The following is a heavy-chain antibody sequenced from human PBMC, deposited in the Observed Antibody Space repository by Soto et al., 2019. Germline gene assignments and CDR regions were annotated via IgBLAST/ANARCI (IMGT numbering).Heavy chain of an antibody. CDR2: ISSSSSYI. CDR3: ARGRQQLVLSYYYGMDV. CDR1: GFTFSSYS. Sequence: PGGSLRLSCAASGFTFSSYSMNWVRQAPGQWLEWVSSISSSSSYIYYADSVKGRYTISRDNAKNSLYLQMNSLRAEDTAVYYCARGRQQLVLSYYYGMDVWGQGTTVTVSS. J-gene: IGHJ6*02. D-gene: IGHD6-13*01. V-gene: IGHV3-21*01.